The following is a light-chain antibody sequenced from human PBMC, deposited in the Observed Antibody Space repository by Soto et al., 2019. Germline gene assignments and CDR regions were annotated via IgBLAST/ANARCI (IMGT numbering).Light chain of an antibody. J-gene: IGLJ2*01. Sequence: QSVLTQPASVSGSPGQSITISCTGTSSYVGGYNYVSWYQQHPGKAPKLRIYDFSNRPSGVSNCFSGSKSGNTASLTISGLQAEDEADYYCSSYTSSSTVVFGGGTKLTVL. CDR3: SSYTSSSTVV. CDR2: DFS. V-gene: IGLV2-14*01. CDR1: SSYVGGYNY.